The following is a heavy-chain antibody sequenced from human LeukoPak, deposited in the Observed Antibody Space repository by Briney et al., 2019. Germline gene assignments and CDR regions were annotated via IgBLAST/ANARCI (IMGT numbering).Heavy chain of an antibody. D-gene: IGHD6-13*01. CDR2: INQDGSEI. Sequence: GGSLRLSCAASRFTFSNYWMTWVRQAPGKGLEWVGKINQDGSEINYVDSVKGRFTISRDNAETSLYLQMNSLRADDTAIYYCARDRHINSWSNDRFDYWGQGALVTVSS. J-gene: IGHJ4*02. V-gene: IGHV3-7*01. CDR3: ARDRHINSWSNDRFDY. CDR1: RFTFSNYW.